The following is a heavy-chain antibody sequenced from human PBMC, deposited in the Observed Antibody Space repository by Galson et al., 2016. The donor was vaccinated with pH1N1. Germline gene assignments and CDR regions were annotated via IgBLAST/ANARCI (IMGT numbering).Heavy chain of an antibody. D-gene: IGHD1-26*01. CDR3: TRDLGRLRDY. J-gene: IGHJ4*02. Sequence: SVKVSCKASGYTFTRYYLHWVRQAPGQGLEWMGVLDPTGGGTTYAQKFHSRLTMTRDTSTSTFSMELSRLKSEDTAVYYCTRDLGRLRDYWGQGTLVTVSS. CDR2: LDPTGGGT. V-gene: IGHV1-46*01. CDR1: GYTFTRYY.